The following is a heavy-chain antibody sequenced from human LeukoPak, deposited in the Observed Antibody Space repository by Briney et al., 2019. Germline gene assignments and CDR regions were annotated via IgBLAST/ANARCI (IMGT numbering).Heavy chain of an antibody. CDR1: GGSNSSYY. D-gene: IGHD6-13*01. J-gene: IGHJ4*02. CDR2: IYYSGST. CDR3: AREGPHTTIAAADPLIDDY. Sequence: MASETLSLTCTVSGGSNSSYYWSWIRQPPGKGLEWIGYIYYSGSTNYNPSLKSRVTISVDTSKNQFSLKLSSVTAADTAVYYCAREGPHTTIAAADPLIDDYWGQGTLVTVSS. V-gene: IGHV4-59*12.